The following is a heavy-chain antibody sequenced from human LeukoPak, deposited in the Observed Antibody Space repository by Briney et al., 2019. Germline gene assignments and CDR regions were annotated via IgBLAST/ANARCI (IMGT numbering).Heavy chain of an antibody. CDR2: IKSKTDAGTT. J-gene: IGHJ4*02. D-gene: IGHD5-24*01. Sequence: GGSLRLPCAASGFTFSNAWMSWVRQAPGKGLEWVGRIKSKTDAGTTDYAAPVKGRFTISRDDSKNTLYLQMNSLKTEDTAVYYCTTGNYLHWGQGTLVTVSS. V-gene: IGHV3-15*01. CDR3: TTGNYLH. CDR1: GFTFSNAW.